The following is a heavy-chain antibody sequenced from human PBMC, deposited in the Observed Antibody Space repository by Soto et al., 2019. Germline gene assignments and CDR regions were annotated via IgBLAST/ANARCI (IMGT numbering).Heavy chain of an antibody. Sequence: VGSLRLSCAASGFTVSSNYMSWVRQAPGKGLEWVSVIYSGGSTYYADSVKGRFTISRDNSKNTLYLQMNSLRAEDTAVYYCARDMHAGFTHYFDPWGQGTLVTVSS. D-gene: IGHD1-26*01. J-gene: IGHJ5*02. CDR2: IYSGGST. CDR3: ARDMHAGFTHYFDP. CDR1: GFTVSSNY. V-gene: IGHV3-53*01.